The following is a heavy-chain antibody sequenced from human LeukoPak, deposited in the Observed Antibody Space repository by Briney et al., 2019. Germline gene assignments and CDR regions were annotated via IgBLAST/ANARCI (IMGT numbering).Heavy chain of an antibody. Sequence: GSLRLSCAASGFTFSDYYMSWIRQAPGKGLEWIGEINHSGSTNYNPSLKSRVTISVDTSKNQFSLKLSSVTAADTAVYYCARGLRWLRGGYDYWGQGTLVTVSS. J-gene: IGHJ4*02. V-gene: IGHV4-34*01. CDR3: ARGLRWLRGGYDY. CDR1: GFTFSDYY. D-gene: IGHD5-12*01. CDR2: INHSGST.